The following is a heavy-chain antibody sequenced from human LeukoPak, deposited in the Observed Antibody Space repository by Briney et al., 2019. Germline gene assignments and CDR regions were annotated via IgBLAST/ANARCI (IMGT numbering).Heavy chain of an antibody. D-gene: IGHD3-10*01. CDR3: AKVVRPGSGPFDY. CDR2: ISSDGSNK. CDR1: GFTFSSYA. J-gene: IGHJ4*02. Sequence: GGSLRLSCAASGFTFSSYAMHWVRQAPGKGLEWVAFISSDGSNKYYADSVKGRFTISRDNSKNTLYLQMNSLRAEDTAVYYCAKVVRPGSGPFDYWGQGTLVTVSS. V-gene: IGHV3-30*14.